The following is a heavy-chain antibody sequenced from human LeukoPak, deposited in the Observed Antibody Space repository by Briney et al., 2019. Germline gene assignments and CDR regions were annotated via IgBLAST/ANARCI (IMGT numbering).Heavy chain of an antibody. CDR1: GFTVSSNY. CDR3: ARPGRGYSGDEGY. D-gene: IGHD5-12*01. J-gene: IGHJ4*02. V-gene: IGHV3-53*01. CDR2: IYSGDSTK. Sequence: GGSLRLSCAASGFTVSSNYMSWVRQAPGKGLGWVSVIYSGDSTKYYADSVKGRFTISRDNAKNSLYLQMNSLRAEDTAVYYCARPGRGYSGDEGYWGQGTLVTVSP.